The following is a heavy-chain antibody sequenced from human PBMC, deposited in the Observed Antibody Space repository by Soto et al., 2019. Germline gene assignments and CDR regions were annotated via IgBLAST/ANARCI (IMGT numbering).Heavy chain of an antibody. V-gene: IGHV1-18*01. CDR3: ARVVPGAEAWFGP. D-gene: IGHD2-2*01. CDR1: GYTFSNYG. J-gene: IGHJ5*02. CDR2: ISLYSDGT. Sequence: QVQLVQSGGEVKRPGASVKVSCKTSGYTFSNYGITWVRQAPGQPLEWLGWISLYSDGTNYAQKFQGKGSITTDTSTTTVYMELRSLRSGDTAVYYCARVVPGAEAWFGPWRKGSLVTVSS.